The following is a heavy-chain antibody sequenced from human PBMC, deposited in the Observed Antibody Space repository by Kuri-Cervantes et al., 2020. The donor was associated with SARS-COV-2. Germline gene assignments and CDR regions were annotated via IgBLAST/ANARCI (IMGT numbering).Heavy chain of an antibody. V-gene: IGHV4-61*02. CDR2: IYTSGST. CDR3: ASSGHKVAFDI. Sequence: SETLSLTCTVSGGSISSGSYYWSWIRQPAGKGLEWIGRIYTSGSTNYNPSLKSRVTISVDTSKNRFSLKLSSVTAADTAVYYCASSGHKVAFDIWGQGTMVTVSS. J-gene: IGHJ3*02. D-gene: IGHD2-15*01. CDR1: GGSISSGSYY.